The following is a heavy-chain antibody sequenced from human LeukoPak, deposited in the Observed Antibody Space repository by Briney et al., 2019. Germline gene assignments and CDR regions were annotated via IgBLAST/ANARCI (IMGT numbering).Heavy chain of an antibody. CDR2: INPSGGRT. CDR1: GYTFISCY. V-gene: IGHV1-46*01. CDR3: ARDWSSTVVTPSGY. J-gene: IGHJ4*02. D-gene: IGHD4-23*01. Sequence: ASVKVSCKACGYTFISCYIHWVRQAPGQGLEWMGIINPSGGRTGNAQKSQGRATMTRDKARRTVYMELTIRESDENARYYCARDWSSTVVTPSGYWGQGTLVTVSS.